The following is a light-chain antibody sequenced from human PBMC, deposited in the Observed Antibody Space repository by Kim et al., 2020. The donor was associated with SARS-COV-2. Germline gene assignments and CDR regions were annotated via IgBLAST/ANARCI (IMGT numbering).Light chain of an antibody. CDR3: QAWDSSRYV. J-gene: IGLJ1*01. Sequence: MSPGQTASITCYGDKLGDKYACWYQQKPGQSPVLVIYQDSKRPSGIPERFSGSNSGNTATLTISGTQAMDEADYYCQAWDSSRYVFGTGTKVTVL. CDR1: KLGDKY. V-gene: IGLV3-1*01. CDR2: QDS.